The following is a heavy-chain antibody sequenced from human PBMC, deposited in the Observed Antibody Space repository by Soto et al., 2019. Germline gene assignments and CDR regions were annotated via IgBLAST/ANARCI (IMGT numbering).Heavy chain of an antibody. J-gene: IGHJ4*02. Sequence: EVRLVESGGGLVQPGGSLRLSCAASGFTFSSDWMHWVRQVPGKGLVWVSRIANDGSGATYADSVKGRFTIYRDNGNSTLYLQMNSLRAEDTAIYYCTRDRWGGMDYWGQGTLVTVS. CDR2: IANDGSGA. CDR1: GFTFSSDW. CDR3: TRDRWGGMDY. D-gene: IGHD3-16*01. V-gene: IGHV3-74*01.